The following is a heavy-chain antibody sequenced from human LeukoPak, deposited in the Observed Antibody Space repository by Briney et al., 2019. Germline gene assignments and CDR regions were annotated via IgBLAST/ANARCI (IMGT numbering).Heavy chain of an antibody. Sequence: PSETLSLTCAVYRGSFSGYYWSWIRQPPGKGLEWIGEINHSGSTNYNPSLKSRVTISVDTSKNQFSLKLSSVTAADTAVYYCARVRSVYYGMDVWGQGTTVTVSS. J-gene: IGHJ6*02. CDR3: ARVRSVYYGMDV. V-gene: IGHV4-34*01. CDR2: INHSGST. D-gene: IGHD1-26*01. CDR1: RGSFSGYY.